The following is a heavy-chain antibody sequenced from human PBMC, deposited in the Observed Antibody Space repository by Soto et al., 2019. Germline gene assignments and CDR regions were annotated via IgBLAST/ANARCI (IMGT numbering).Heavy chain of an antibody. J-gene: IGHJ4*02. V-gene: IGHV1-18*01. CDR2: VNGYNENN. CDR3: AIDVHGDYADL. D-gene: IGHD4-17*01. CDR1: GYIFTRFG. Sequence: QVQLVQSGAEVKKHGASVTVSCKASGYIFTRFGVSWVRRAAGQRLEWMGWVNGYNENNNYAQRFQGRLTLTTDKSTSTAYMELRSLRSDDTALYYCAIDVHGDYADLWGQGTLVTVSS.